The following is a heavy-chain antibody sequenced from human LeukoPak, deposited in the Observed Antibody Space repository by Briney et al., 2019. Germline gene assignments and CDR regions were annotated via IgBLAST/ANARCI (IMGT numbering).Heavy chain of an antibody. D-gene: IGHD3-10*01. CDR3: ARGAIGVPDAFDI. CDR1: GFTVSSNY. CDR2: IYSGGST. Sequence: PGGSLRLSCAASGFTVSSNYMSWARQAPGKGLEWVSVIYSGGSTYYADSVKGRFTISRDNSKNPLYLQMNSLRAEDTAVYYCARGAIGVPDAFDIWGQGTMVTVSS. J-gene: IGHJ3*02. V-gene: IGHV3-66*01.